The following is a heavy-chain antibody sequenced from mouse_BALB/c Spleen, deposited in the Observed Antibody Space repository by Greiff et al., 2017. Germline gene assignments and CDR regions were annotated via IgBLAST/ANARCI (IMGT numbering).Heavy chain of an antibody. CDR1: GFTFSSFG. CDR3: ARYGNHPYYAMDY. D-gene: IGHD2-1*01. CDR2: ISSGSSTI. Sequence: EVQRVESGGGLVKPGGSLKLSCAASGFTFSSFGMHWVRQAPEKGLEWVAYISSGSSTIYYADTVKGRFTISRDNPKNTLFLQMTSLRSEDTAMYYCARYGNHPYYAMDYWGQGTSVTVSS. V-gene: IGHV5-17*02. J-gene: IGHJ4*01.